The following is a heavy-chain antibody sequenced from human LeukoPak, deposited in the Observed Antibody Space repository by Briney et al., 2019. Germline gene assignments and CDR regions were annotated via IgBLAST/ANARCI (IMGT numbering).Heavy chain of an antibody. CDR1: GFTFSSYS. D-gene: IGHD2-15*01. CDR3: AQGGSCLL. Sequence: GGSLRLSCAASGFTFSSYSMNWVRQAPGKGLEWVSSISSSSSYIYYADSVKGRFTISRDNAKNSLYLQLNSLRAEDSAVYYCAQGGSCLLGGQGTLVTVSS. V-gene: IGHV3-21*01. CDR2: ISSSSSYI. J-gene: IGHJ4*02.